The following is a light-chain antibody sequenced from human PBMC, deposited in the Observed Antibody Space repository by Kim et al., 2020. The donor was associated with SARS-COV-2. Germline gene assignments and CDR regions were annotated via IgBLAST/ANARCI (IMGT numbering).Light chain of an antibody. CDR1: QSVSSN. Sequence: VSPGERATLSCRASQSVSSNLAWYQQKPGQAPRLLIYGTSTRATGTPSRFSGSGSGTDFTLTISSLQSEDFAVYYCQHYNNWPPWTFGQGTKLEI. V-gene: IGKV3-15*01. J-gene: IGKJ1*01. CDR3: QHYNNWPPWT. CDR2: GTS.